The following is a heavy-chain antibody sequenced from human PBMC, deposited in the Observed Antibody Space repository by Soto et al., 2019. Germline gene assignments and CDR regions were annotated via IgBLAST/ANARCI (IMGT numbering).Heavy chain of an antibody. J-gene: IGHJ4*02. Sequence: HPGGSLRLSCAASGFTFDDYAMHWVRQAPGKGLEWVSGISWNSGSIGYADSVKGRFTISRDNAKNSLYLQMNSLRAEDTALYYCAKASVGRYCSGGSCYYFDYWGQGTLVTVS. V-gene: IGHV3-9*01. D-gene: IGHD2-15*01. CDR1: GFTFDDYA. CDR2: ISWNSGSI. CDR3: AKASVGRYCSGGSCYYFDY.